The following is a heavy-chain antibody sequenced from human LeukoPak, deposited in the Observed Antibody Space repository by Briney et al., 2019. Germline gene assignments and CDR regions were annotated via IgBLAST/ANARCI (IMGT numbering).Heavy chain of an antibody. J-gene: IGHJ4*02. CDR2: IYYSGST. CDR1: GGSISSGGYY. D-gene: IGHD3-10*01. V-gene: IGHV4-31*03. Sequence: SETLSLTCTVSGGSISSGGYYWSWIRQHPGKGLEWIGYIYYSGSTYYNPSLKSRVTISVDTSKNQFSLKLSSVTAADTAVYYCAREAWFGELLSPYFDYWGQGTLVTVSS. CDR3: AREAWFGELLSPYFDY.